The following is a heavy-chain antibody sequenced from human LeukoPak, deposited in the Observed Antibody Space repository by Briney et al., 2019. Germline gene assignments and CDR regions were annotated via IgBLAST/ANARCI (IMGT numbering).Heavy chain of an antibody. Sequence: GGSLRLSCAASGFTFSSYWMSWVRQAPGKGLEWVANIKQDGSEKYYVDSVKGRFTISRDNAKNSLYLQMNGLRAEDTAVYYCASLITIFGVVIDYFDYWGQGTLVTVSS. CDR3: ASLITIFGVVIDYFDY. CDR2: IKQDGSEK. J-gene: IGHJ4*02. V-gene: IGHV3-7*01. CDR1: GFTFSSYW. D-gene: IGHD3-3*01.